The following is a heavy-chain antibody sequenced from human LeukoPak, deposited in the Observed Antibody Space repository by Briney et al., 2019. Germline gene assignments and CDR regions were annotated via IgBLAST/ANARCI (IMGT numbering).Heavy chain of an antibody. CDR3: AKRRLVA. CDR1: GFTFSTYA. D-gene: IGHD2-21*01. J-gene: IGHJ4*02. CDR2: ISGSGVST. V-gene: IGHV3-23*01. Sequence: GGSLRLSCAASGFTFSTYAMSWVRQAPEKGLEWVSTISGSGVSTYYADSVKGRFTISRDNSQNTLYLQMNSLRAEDTAVYYGAKRRLVAWGQGTLVTVSS.